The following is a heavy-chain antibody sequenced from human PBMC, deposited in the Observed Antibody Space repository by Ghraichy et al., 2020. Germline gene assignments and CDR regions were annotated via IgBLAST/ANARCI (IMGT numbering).Heavy chain of an antibody. CDR3: AKGDYYGSGSYYVYYFDY. CDR2: ISGSGGST. Sequence: GGSLRLSCAASGFTFSSYAMSWVRQAPGKGLEWVSAISGSGGSTYYADSVKGRFTISRDNSKNTLYLQMNSLRAEDTAVYYCAKGDYYGSGSYYVYYFDYCGQGTLAT. CDR1: GFTFSSYA. J-gene: IGHJ4*02. D-gene: IGHD3-10*01. V-gene: IGHV3-23*01.